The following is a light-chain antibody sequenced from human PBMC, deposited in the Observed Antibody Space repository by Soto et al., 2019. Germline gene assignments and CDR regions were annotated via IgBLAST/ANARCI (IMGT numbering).Light chain of an antibody. CDR3: QQYGSSGT. CDR1: QSVSNNY. Sequence: EIVFTQSPVTLSLSPGEIATLSCRASQSVSNNYLAWYQQKPGQAPRLLIYGASNRATGIPDRFSGSGSGTDFTLTISRLETEDFAVYYCQQYGSSGTFGQGTKVDIK. J-gene: IGKJ1*01. V-gene: IGKV3-20*01. CDR2: GAS.